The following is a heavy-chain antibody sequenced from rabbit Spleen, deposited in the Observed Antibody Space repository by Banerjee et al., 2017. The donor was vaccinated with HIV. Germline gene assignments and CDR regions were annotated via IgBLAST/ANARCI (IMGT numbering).Heavy chain of an antibody. CDR1: GFSFSTSYY. Sequence: QSLEESGGDMVKPGASLTLTCTASGFSFSTSYYMCWVRQAPGKGLEWIGCGYPDGIGSTAYASWAKGRFTISKSSSTTVTLQVTSLTAADTATYFCARGSAAMTMVITGFYLTLWGPGTLVTVS. CDR3: ARGSAAMTMVITGFYLTL. J-gene: IGHJ4*01. CDR2: GYPDGIGST. D-gene: IGHD2-1*01. V-gene: IGHV1S40*01.